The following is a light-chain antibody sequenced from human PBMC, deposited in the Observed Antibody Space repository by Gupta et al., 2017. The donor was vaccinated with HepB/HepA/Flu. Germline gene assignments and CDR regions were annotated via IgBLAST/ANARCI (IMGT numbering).Light chain of an antibody. CDR3: QQTDTTPPT. V-gene: IGKV1-39*01. J-gene: IGKJ3*01. CDR1: QNINSY. Sequence: DIQLTPPPSSLSASVGDRITITCRSSQNINSYLNWYLHKPGKAPKLLIYAASNLQSGVPSRFSGSGYGTEFTLTITSLQPEDFGSYYCQQTDTTPPTFGHGTKVEIK. CDR2: AAS.